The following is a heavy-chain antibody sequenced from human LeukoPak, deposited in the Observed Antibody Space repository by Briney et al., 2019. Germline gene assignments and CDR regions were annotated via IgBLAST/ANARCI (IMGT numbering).Heavy chain of an antibody. J-gene: IGHJ2*01. Sequence: SETLSLTCTVSGGSISSSSYYWGWIRQPPGKGLEWIGSIYYSGSTYYNPSLKSRVTISVDTSKNQFSLKLSSVTAADTAVYYCARLRRMVDPIHKDHWYFDLWGRGTLVTVSS. CDR1: GGSISSSSYY. CDR3: ARLRRMVDPIHKDHWYFDL. CDR2: IYYSGST. D-gene: IGHD2-8*01. V-gene: IGHV4-39*01.